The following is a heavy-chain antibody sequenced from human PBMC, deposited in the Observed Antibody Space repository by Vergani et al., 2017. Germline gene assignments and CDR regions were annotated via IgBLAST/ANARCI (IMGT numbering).Heavy chain of an antibody. Sequence: QMQLVQSGPEVKKPGTSVKVSCKASGFTFTSSAVQWVRQARGQRLEWRGWIVVGSGNTNYAQKFQERVTISRDMSTSTAYMELSSLRSEDTAVYYCAADSDSSGYRDAFDIWGQGTMVTVSS. CDR3: AADSDSSGYRDAFDI. D-gene: IGHD3-22*01. V-gene: IGHV1-58*01. CDR1: GFTFTSSA. J-gene: IGHJ3*02. CDR2: IVVGSGNT.